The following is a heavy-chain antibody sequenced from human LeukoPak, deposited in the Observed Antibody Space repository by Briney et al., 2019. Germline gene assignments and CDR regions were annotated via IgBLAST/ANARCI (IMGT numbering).Heavy chain of an antibody. CDR2: IRSKAYGGTT. CDR3: TRRPYNSGWYFDY. D-gene: IGHD6-19*01. CDR1: GFTFSSYA. J-gene: IGHJ4*02. Sequence: GGSLRLSCAASGFTFSSYAMSWVRQAPGKGLEWVGLIRSKAYGGTTEYAASVKGRFTISRDDSKSIAYMQMNSLKTEDTAVYYCTRRPYNSGWYFDYWGQGTLVTVSS. V-gene: IGHV3-49*04.